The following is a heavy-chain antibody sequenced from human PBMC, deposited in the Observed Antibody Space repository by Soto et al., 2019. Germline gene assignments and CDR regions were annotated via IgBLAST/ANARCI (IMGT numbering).Heavy chain of an antibody. CDR3: TTVLGLRFLEWLSPSTLGMDV. D-gene: IGHD3-3*01. CDR2: VRKKANSYTT. V-gene: IGHV3-72*01. CDR1: GFTFSDHY. J-gene: IGHJ6*02. Sequence: GGSLRLSCAASGFTFSDHYMDWVRQAPGKGLEWVGRVRKKANSYTTDYAAPVKGRFTISRDDSKNTLYLQMNSLKTEDTAVYYCTTVLGLRFLEWLSPSTLGMDVWGQGTTVTVSS.